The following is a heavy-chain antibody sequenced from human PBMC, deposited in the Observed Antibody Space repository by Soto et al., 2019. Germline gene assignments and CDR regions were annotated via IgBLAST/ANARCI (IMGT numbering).Heavy chain of an antibody. J-gene: IGHJ5*02. CDR3: ARDYTHSGWFDP. CDR2: ISAYNGNT. D-gene: IGHD2-21*01. CDR1: GYTFTSYG. V-gene: IGHV1-18*01. Sequence: QVQLVQSGAEVMKPGTSVKVSCKASGYTFTSYGISWVRQAPGQGLEWMGWISAYNGNTKYAQKLQGRVTMTTDTSTGTAYMELRSLRSDDTALYYCARDYTHSGWFDPWGQGTLVTVSS.